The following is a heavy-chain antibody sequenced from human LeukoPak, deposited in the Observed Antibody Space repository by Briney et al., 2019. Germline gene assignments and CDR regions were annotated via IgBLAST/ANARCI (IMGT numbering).Heavy chain of an antibody. J-gene: IGHJ4*02. CDR2: IYYSGIT. CDR1: GGSISSSSYY. CDR3: ARHKYYYDRFDY. D-gene: IGHD3-22*01. Sequence: KPSETLSLTCTVSGGSISSSSYYWGWIRQPPGRGLEWIGSIYYSGITYYNPSLKSRVTISVDTSKNQYSLKLSSVAAADTAVYYCARHKYYYDRFDYWGQGTLVTVSS. V-gene: IGHV4-39*01.